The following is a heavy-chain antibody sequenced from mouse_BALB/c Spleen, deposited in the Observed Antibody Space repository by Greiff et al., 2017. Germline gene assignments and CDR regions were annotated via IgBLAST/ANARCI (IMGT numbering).Heavy chain of an antibody. J-gene: IGHJ1*01. CDR3: ARRYYDYDWYFDV. Sequence: QVQLQQSGAELVRPGSSVKISCKASGYAFSSYWMNWVKQRPGQGLEWIGQIYPGDGDTNYNGKFKGKATLTADKSSSTAYMQLSSLTSEDSAVYFCARRYYDYDWYFDVWGAGTTVTVSS. V-gene: IGHV1-80*01. CDR1: GYAFSSYW. D-gene: IGHD2-4*01. CDR2: IYPGDGDT.